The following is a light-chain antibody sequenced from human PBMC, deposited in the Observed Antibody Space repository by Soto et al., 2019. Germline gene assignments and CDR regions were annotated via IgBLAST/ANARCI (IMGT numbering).Light chain of an antibody. CDR1: QTISSW. CDR3: QHYNSYSQT. CDR2: KAS. V-gene: IGKV1-5*03. J-gene: IGKJ1*01. Sequence: DLQMTQSPSTLSGSVGARVTITSRASQTISSWLAWYQQKPGKAPKLLIYKASTLKSGVPSRFSGSGSGTELTITISSLQPGDCETYYGQHYNSYSQTFGQGTKVDI.